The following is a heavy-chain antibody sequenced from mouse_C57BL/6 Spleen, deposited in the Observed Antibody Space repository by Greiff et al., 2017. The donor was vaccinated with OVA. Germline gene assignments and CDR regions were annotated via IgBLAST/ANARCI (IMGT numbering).Heavy chain of an antibody. V-gene: IGHV5-17*01. CDR1: GFTFSDYG. D-gene: IGHD3-3*01. CDR2: ISSGSSTI. CDR3: ARSGTWYAMDY. J-gene: IGHJ4*01. Sequence: DVHLVESGGGLVKPGGSLKLSCAASGFTFSDYGMHWVRQAPEKGLEWVAYISSGSSTIYYADTVKGRFTISRDNAKNTLFLQMTSLRSEDTAMYYCARSGTWYAMDYWGQGTSVTVSS.